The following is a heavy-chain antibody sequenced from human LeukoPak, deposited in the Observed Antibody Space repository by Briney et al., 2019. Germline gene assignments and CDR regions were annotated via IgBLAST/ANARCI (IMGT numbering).Heavy chain of an antibody. CDR1: GFTFSGYS. V-gene: IGHV3-21*01. CDR3: AREGSSSWYLDY. CDR2: ISSSSCI. Sequence: GGSLRLSCAASGFTFSGYSMNWVRQAPGKGLEWVSSISSSSCIYYADSVKGRFTISRDNAKNPLYLQMNSLRAEDTAVYCCAREGSSSWYLDYWGQGTLVTVSS. D-gene: IGHD6-13*01. J-gene: IGHJ4*02.